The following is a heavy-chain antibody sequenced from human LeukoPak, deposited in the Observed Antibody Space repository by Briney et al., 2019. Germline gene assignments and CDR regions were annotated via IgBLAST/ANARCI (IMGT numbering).Heavy chain of an antibody. D-gene: IGHD2-2*01. J-gene: IGHJ4*02. CDR2: IHHSGTT. V-gene: IGHV4-59*01. CDR1: GFTFSSYS. Sequence: PGGSLRLSCAASGFTFSSYSMNWVRQAPGKGLEWIGYIHHSGTTNYNPSLKSRVTISLDTSKNQFSLKLSSVTAADTAVYYCARGGGCTSTSCDFDYWGQGSLVTVSS. CDR3: ARGGGCTSTSCDFDY.